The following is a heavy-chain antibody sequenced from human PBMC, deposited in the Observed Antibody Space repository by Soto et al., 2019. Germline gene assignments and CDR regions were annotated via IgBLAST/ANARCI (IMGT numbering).Heavy chain of an antibody. V-gene: IGHV3-15*07. CDR3: TKDWLLRYYYYGMDV. CDR2: IKSKTDGGTT. D-gene: IGHD3-22*01. CDR1: GFTFSNAW. J-gene: IGHJ6*02. Sequence: GGSLRLSCAASGFTFSNAWMNWVRQAPGKGLEWVGRIKSKTDGGTTDYAAPVKGRFTISSDDSKNTLYLQMNSLKTEDTAVYYCTKDWLLRYYYYGMDVWGQGTTVTVSS.